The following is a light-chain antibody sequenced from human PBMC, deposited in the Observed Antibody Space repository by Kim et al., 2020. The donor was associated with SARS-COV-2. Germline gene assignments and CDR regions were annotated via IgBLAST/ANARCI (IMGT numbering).Light chain of an antibody. CDR2: DAS. J-gene: IGKJ5*01. V-gene: IGKV1-5*01. CDR1: QSISTW. Sequence: DIQLTQSPSTLSASVGDRVTITCRASQSISTWLSWLQQKPGEAPKLLIYDASSLQRGVPSRFSASGSGTEFTLTITSVQADDFGTYYCQQYNNYPLTFGQGTRLEIK. CDR3: QQYNNYPLT.